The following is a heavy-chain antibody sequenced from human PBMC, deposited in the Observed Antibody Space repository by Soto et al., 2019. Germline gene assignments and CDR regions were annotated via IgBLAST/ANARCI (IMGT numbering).Heavy chain of an antibody. CDR3: ATESGSTYGYFDH. Sequence: SETLSLTCTVSGGSISGSYWTWIRQSPGKGLEWIGYISNSGSTGYNPSLKTRLSMSVDRSKNQFTLRLTSVTAADTAVYFCATESGSTYGYFDHWGQGTQVTVSS. J-gene: IGHJ4*02. D-gene: IGHD5-18*01. V-gene: IGHV4-30-4*01. CDR2: ISNSGST. CDR1: GGSISGSY.